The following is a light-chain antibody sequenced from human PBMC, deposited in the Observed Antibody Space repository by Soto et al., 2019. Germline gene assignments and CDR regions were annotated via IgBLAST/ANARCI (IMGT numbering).Light chain of an antibody. J-gene: IGKJ1*01. CDR2: GAS. Sequence: LTQAPATLPLSPGEGATLSCRTSQRVDNNFVAWYQQKPGQAPRLLIYGASTRATGIPDRFSGSGFGTDFTLTITRLEPEDFAVYYCQQYGSSLWTFGLGTKVDIK. CDR3: QQYGSSLWT. CDR1: QRVDNNF. V-gene: IGKV3-20*01.